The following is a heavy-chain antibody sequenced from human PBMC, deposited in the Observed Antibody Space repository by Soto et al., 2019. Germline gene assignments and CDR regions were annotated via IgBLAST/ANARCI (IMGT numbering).Heavy chain of an antibody. CDR1: GGTSTRYA. CDR2: IVPMFGTS. D-gene: IGHD3-3*01. Sequence: QERLVQSGAEVRKPGSSVKVSCKVTGGTSTRYAINWVRQAPGQGLEWMGGIVPMFGTSKYAQKFQGRVTINEDTSTKIAYMELRRLRSEDTAVYYCNRESEYDFWSGYLWGQGTLVSVSS. V-gene: IGHV1-69*06. J-gene: IGHJ4*02. CDR3: NRESEYDFWSGYL.